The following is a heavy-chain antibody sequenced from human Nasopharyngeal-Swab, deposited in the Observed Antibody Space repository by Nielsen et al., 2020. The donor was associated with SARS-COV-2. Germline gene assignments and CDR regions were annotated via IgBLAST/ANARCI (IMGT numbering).Heavy chain of an antibody. J-gene: IGHJ6*03. CDR2: ISGSGGST. D-gene: IGHD1-1*01. V-gene: IGHV3-23*01. Sequence: GSSLKISCAASGFTFSSYAIGWVRQAPGKVQEWVSAISGSGGSTYYADSVKGRFTISRDNSKNTLYLQMNSLRAEDTAVYYCAKEEVSTTGTRDYYYYYMDVWGKGTTVTVSS. CDR1: GFTFSSYA. CDR3: AKEEVSTTGTRDYYYYYMDV.